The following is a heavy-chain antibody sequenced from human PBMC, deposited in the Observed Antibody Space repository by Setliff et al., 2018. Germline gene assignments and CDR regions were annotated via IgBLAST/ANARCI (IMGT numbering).Heavy chain of an antibody. J-gene: IGHJ3*02. V-gene: IGHV4-4*07. CDR2: LYPNGNT. D-gene: IGHD1-1*01. CDR3: AREDWNGNAFDI. CDR1: GGSTNNYH. Sequence: SETLSLTCTVSGGSTNNYHWTWIRQPAGKGLEWIGRLYPNGNTNYNPSLKRRVNMSADSSKNNLSLRLKYVTAAGTAVYYCAREDWNGNAFDIWGPGTMVTVSS.